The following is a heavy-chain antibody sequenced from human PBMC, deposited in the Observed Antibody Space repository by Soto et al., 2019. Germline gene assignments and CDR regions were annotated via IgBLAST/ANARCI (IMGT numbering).Heavy chain of an antibody. J-gene: IGHJ5*02. CDR1: GCTFTSYY. Sequence: ASVKVSCKASGCTFTSYYMHWVRQAPGQGLEWMGIINPSGGSTSYAQKFQGRVTMTRDKSTSTAYMELSSLRSEDTAVYYCARDLEVSWFDPWGQGTLVTVSS. CDR2: INPSGGST. V-gene: IGHV1-46*01. CDR3: ARDLEVSWFDP.